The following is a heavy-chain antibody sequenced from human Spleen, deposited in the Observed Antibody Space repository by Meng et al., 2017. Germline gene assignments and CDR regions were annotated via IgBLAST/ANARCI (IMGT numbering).Heavy chain of an antibody. Sequence: QVQLVQSGAEVKKPGASVKVSCKASGYTFTDYYVHWVRQAPGQGLEWMGRINPDSGGTNYAQKFQGRVTMTRDTSITTGYMDLSSLRSDDTAVYYCARGRIVGGTSSFDYWGLGTLVTVSS. CDR1: GYTFTDYY. J-gene: IGHJ4*02. V-gene: IGHV1-2*06. CDR2: INPDSGGT. D-gene: IGHD1-26*01. CDR3: ARGRIVGGTSSFDY.